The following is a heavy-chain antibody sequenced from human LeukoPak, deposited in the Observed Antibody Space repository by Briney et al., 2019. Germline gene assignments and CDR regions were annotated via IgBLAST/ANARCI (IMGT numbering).Heavy chain of an antibody. J-gene: IGHJ4*02. D-gene: IGHD3-22*01. CDR3: ATGELLRLDY. V-gene: IGHV3-74*01. CDR2: INDDGTFT. Sequence: PGGSLRLSCAASGFTFRNYWMHWVRQVPGKGLVWVSRINDDGTFTTYADSVKGRFIISRDNAKNTLYLQMNSLRAEDTAVYYCATGELLRLDYWGRGTLVTVSS. CDR1: GFTFRNYW.